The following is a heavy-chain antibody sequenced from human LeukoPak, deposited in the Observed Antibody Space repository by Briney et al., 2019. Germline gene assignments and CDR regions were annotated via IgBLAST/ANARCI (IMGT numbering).Heavy chain of an antibody. CDR1: AFTFTSYS. CDR2: IISSSSYI. J-gene: IGHJ4*02. V-gene: IGHV3-21*01. Sequence: RGSLRLSCAASAFTFTSYSMSWVRQAPGKGLEWVSSIISSSSYIYYADSVKGRFNICRDNAKNSLYLQMNGLRGEDTAVYYCARGTIFGVVIGTDWGQGTLVTVSS. D-gene: IGHD3-3*01. CDR3: ARGTIFGVVIGTD.